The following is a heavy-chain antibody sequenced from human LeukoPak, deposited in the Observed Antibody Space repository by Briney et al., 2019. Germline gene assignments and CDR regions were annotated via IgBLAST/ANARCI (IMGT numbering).Heavy chain of an antibody. CDR2: INPSGGRT. D-gene: IGHD6-13*01. J-gene: IGHJ4*02. V-gene: IGHV1-46*01. Sequence: ASVKVSCKASGNTFTSYYMHWVRQAPGQGLEWMGIINPSGGRTNYAQKFQGRVTMTRDTSTSAVYMELSSLRSEDTAMYYCARDNTAGGPFDYWGQGTLVAVSS. CDR1: GNTFTSYY. CDR3: ARDNTAGGPFDY.